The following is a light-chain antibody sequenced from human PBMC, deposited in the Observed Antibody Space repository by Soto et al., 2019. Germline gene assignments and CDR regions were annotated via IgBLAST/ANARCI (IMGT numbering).Light chain of an antibody. CDR1: SSDVGSYNL. CDR2: EGS. J-gene: IGLJ2*01. CDR3: CSYAGSSIYVL. Sequence: QSALTQPASVSGSPGQSITISCTGTSSDVGSYNLVSWYQQHPGKAPKLMIYEGSKRPSGVSNRFSGSKSGNTASLTISGLQADDEADYYCCSYAGSSIYVLFGEGTKLTAL. V-gene: IGLV2-23*01.